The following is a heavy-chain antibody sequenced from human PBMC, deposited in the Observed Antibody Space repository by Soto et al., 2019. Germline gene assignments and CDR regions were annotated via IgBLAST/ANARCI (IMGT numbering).Heavy chain of an antibody. CDR2: IYYRGRT. CDR1: GGSISSGGSY. V-gene: IGHV4-31*03. D-gene: IGHD2-2*01. Sequence: QVQLQESGPGLVKPSQTLSLPCTVSGGSISSGGSYWSWIRQHPGNGLEWIGYIYYRGRTYYNPSLPSRVTISVATSKHQVSLTLSSGTAADTAVYDCVGRHTNPAYIDYCGQGTLVTVAS. CDR3: VGRHTNPAYIDY. J-gene: IGHJ4*02.